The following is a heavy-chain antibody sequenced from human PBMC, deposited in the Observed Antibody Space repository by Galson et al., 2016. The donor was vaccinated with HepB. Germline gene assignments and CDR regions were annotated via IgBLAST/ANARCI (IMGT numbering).Heavy chain of an antibody. CDR2: ISWNSGSI. V-gene: IGHV3-9*01. CDR3: ARSARPYYYYHGMDG. Sequence: SLRLSCAASGLTFDTYAMHWVRQAPGKGLEWVSGISWNSGSIGYADSVKGRFTIPRDNAKNSLYLQMNSLRAEDTALYYCARSARPYYYYHGMDGWGQGTTVSVSS. D-gene: IGHD6-6*01. CDR1: GLTFDTYA. J-gene: IGHJ6*02.